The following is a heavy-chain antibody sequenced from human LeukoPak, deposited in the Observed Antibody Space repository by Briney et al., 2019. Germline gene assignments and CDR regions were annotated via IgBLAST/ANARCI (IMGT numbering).Heavy chain of an antibody. J-gene: IGHJ4*02. Sequence: GSLRLSCAASGFTFSDYYMSWIRQAPGKGLEWIGSIYYSGSTYCNPSLKSRVTISVDTSKNQFSLKLSSVTAADTAVYYCARGEVAGPSFDYWGQGTLVTVSS. CDR1: GFTFSDYY. V-gene: IGHV4-38-2*01. D-gene: IGHD6-19*01. CDR2: IYYSGST. CDR3: ARGEVAGPSFDY.